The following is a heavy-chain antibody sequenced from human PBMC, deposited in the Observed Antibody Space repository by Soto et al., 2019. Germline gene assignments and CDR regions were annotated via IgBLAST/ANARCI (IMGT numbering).Heavy chain of an antibody. CDR1: GYSFTSYW. V-gene: IGHV5-51*01. CDR2: IYPGDSDT. D-gene: IGHD6-6*01. Sequence: PGESLKISCKGSGYSFTSYWIGWVRQMPGKGLEWMGIIYPGDSDTRYSPSFQGQVTISADKSISTAYLQWSSLKASDTAMYYCARGRIAASPIYYYYYGMDVWGQGTTVTVSS. CDR3: ARGRIAASPIYYYYYGMDV. J-gene: IGHJ6*02.